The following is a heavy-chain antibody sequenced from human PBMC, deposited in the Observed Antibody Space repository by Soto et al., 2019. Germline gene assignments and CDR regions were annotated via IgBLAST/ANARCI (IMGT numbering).Heavy chain of an antibody. V-gene: IGHV1-8*02. CDR2: MNPNSGNT. Sequence: ASVKVSCKASGYTFNNYDIHWVRQAPGHGLEWMGWMNPNSGNTGYAQNFRGRVTMTQNTAIGTAYMELSSLRSDDTATYYCTRAYGAETFDFWGQGTRVTV. D-gene: IGHD3-10*01. CDR3: TRAYGAETFDF. J-gene: IGHJ5*01. CDR1: GYTFNNYD.